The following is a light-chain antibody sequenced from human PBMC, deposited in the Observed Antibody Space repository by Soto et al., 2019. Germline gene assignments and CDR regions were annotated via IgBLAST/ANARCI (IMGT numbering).Light chain of an antibody. J-gene: IGKJ3*01. V-gene: IGKV3-20*01. Sequence: DIVLTQSPGTLSLSPGERATLSCRASQSINSRYLAWYQQKPGQAPSLLLYAASNRATGIPDRFSGSVSGTYLTLTISKLEPEDFAVYYCHQFGSSTGFTFGPGTKVDIK. CDR3: HQFGSSTGFT. CDR2: AAS. CDR1: QSINSRY.